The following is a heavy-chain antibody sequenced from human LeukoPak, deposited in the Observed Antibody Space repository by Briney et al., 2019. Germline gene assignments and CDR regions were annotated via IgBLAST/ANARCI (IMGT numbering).Heavy chain of an antibody. D-gene: IGHD2/OR15-2a*01. J-gene: IGHJ4*02. V-gene: IGHV4-38-2*01. CDR2: IYQSGNT. CDR3: ARQMDLYGTFDY. CDR1: SYSISSRYY. Sequence: PSETLSLTCVVSSYSISSRYYWGWIRQPPGKGLEWTGSIYQSGNTYYNPSLKSRVAISVDTSKNQFSLKLTSVTAADTAVYYCARQMDLYGTFDYWGQGTLVTVSS.